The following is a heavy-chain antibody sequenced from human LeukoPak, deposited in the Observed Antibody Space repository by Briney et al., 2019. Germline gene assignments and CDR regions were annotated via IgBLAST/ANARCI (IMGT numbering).Heavy chain of an antibody. Sequence: PGGSLRLSCAASGFTFSNYAMSWVRQAPGKGLEWVSVISGSGGSTYYADSVKGRFTISRDNSKNTLYLQMNSLRAEDTAVYYCAKRVPGGSGRNWYFDLWGRGTLVTVSS. CDR1: GFTFSNYA. CDR2: ISGSGGST. D-gene: IGHD6-19*01. J-gene: IGHJ2*01. V-gene: IGHV3-23*01. CDR3: AKRVPGGSGRNWYFDL.